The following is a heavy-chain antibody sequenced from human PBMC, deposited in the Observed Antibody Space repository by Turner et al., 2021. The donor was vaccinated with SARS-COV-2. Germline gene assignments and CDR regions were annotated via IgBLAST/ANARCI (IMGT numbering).Heavy chain of an antibody. CDR2: SYNSGST. V-gene: IGHV4-4*07. D-gene: IGHD4-17*01. CDR1: GCPVSSFY. J-gene: IGHJ6*02. Sequence: QLQLPESGPRLVHPSETLSLTCTDPGCPVSSFYWSWIRKPAGKGLEWIGRSYNSGSTNYNPFLKSRVTMSIHTSKNRFSPKLSSVTAADTAVYYCAREWWESTTVTTAAYYFGMDVWGQGTTVTVSS. CDR3: AREWWESTTVTTAAYYFGMDV.